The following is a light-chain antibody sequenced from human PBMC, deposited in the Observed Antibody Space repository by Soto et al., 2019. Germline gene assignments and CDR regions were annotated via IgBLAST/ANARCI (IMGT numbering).Light chain of an antibody. CDR2: AAS. J-gene: IGKJ5*01. CDR3: QQSYSTSIT. CDR1: QSLSSY. Sequence: DIQMTQSPSSLSASVGNRVTITCRASQSLSSYLTWYQQKPGKAPKLLIYAASSLQSGIPSRFSGSGSGTDFTLTISSLQPEDFATYYCQQSYSTSITFGQGTRLEIK. V-gene: IGKV1-39*01.